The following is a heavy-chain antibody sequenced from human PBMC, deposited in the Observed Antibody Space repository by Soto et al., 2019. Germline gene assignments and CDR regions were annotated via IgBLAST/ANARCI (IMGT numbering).Heavy chain of an antibody. CDR3: ARDHLILPAHDFFYGSDV. Sequence: EVQLVESGGGLVKPGGSLRLSCEAAGFAFNSYGINWVRQAPGKGLEWVSFISGSSGNIYYGDSVRGRFTISRDNAKKSVYLQLNNLRAEDTAVYYCARDHLILPAHDFFYGSDVWGRGATVTVSS. CDR1: GFAFNSYG. D-gene: IGHD2-21*02. J-gene: IGHJ6*02. CDR2: ISGSSGNI. V-gene: IGHV3-21*02.